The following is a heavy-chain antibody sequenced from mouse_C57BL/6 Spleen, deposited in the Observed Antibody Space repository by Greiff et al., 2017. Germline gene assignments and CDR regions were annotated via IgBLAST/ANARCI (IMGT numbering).Heavy chain of an antibody. V-gene: IGHV1-7*01. J-gene: IGHJ2*01. CDR2: INPSSGYT. CDR3: ARNWDLEYFDY. Sequence: VQLQQSGAELAKPGASVTLSCQASGYTFTSYWMHWVNQRPGQGLEWIGYINPSSGYTKDNQKFKDKATLTADKSSSTAYMQLSSLTYEDSAVYYFARNWDLEYFDYWGQGTTLTVSS. CDR1: GYTFTSYW. D-gene: IGHD4-1*01.